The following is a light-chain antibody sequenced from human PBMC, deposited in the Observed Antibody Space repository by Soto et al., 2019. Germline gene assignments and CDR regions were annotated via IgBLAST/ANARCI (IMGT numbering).Light chain of an antibody. CDR2: KAS. V-gene: IGKV1-5*03. CDR1: QNINNW. Sequence: IHMTQSPSTLSASIWPRFTINFRASQNINNWIAWYQQKPGKAPKLLIYKASSLESGVPSRFSGSGSGTEFTLTISSLQPDDFATYYCLQYETYWTFGQGTKVDNK. CDR3: LQYETYWT. J-gene: IGKJ1*01.